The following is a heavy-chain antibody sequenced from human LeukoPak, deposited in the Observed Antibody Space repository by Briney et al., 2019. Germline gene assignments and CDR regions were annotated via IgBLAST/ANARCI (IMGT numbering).Heavy chain of an antibody. J-gene: IGHJ4*02. CDR1: GYTFTSYG. Sequence: ASVKVSCKASGYTFTSYGISWVRQAPGQGLEWMGWISAYNGNTNYAQKLQGRVTMTTDTSTSTAYMELRSLRSDDTAVYYCASFAGGYYGSGSYYKSPNDYWGQGTLVTVSS. V-gene: IGHV1-18*01. CDR2: ISAYNGNT. D-gene: IGHD3-10*01. CDR3: ASFAGGYYGSGSYYKSPNDY.